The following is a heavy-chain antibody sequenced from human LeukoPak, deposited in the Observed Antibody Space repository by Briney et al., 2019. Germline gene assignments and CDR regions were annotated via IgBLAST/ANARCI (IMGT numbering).Heavy chain of an antibody. V-gene: IGHV3-30*18. Sequence: GRSLRFSCAAYSFTFSSNSIHWVRQAPGKGLEWVAVISYDGSNKYCADSLKGRFTISRDNSKNTLYLQMNSLRAEDTAVYYCAKDITRYGGNAVDYWGQGTLVTVSS. D-gene: IGHD4-23*01. CDR2: ISYDGSNK. CDR1: SFTFSSNS. CDR3: AKDITRYGGNAVDY. J-gene: IGHJ4*02.